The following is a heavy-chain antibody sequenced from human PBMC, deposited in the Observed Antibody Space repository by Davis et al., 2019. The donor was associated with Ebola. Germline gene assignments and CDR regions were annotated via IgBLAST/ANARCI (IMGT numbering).Heavy chain of an antibody. CDR1: GYTFTSYD. D-gene: IGHD1-26*01. CDR2: MNPNSGNT. Sequence: AASVKVSCKASGYTFTSYDINWVRQATGQGFEWMGWMNPNSGNTGYAQKFQGRVTMTRNTSISTAYMELSSLRSEDTAVYYCARRNSGSYRKGNNWFDPWGQGTLVTVSS. V-gene: IGHV1-8*01. CDR3: ARRNSGSYRKGNNWFDP. J-gene: IGHJ5*02.